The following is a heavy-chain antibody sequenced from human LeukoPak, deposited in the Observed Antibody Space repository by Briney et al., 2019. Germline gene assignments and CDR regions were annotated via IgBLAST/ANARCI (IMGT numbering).Heavy chain of an antibody. V-gene: IGHV3-23*01. CDR2: ITGSGGRT. CDR3: AKEVLYGSGSYYDY. J-gene: IGHJ4*02. CDR1: GFTFSTYA. D-gene: IGHD3-10*01. Sequence: GGSLRLSCAASGFTFSTYALNRVRQAPGKGLEWVSAITGSGGRTNYADSVKGRFTISRDNSKNTLYLQMNSLRAEDTAIYYCAKEVLYGSGSYYDYWGQGTLVTVSS.